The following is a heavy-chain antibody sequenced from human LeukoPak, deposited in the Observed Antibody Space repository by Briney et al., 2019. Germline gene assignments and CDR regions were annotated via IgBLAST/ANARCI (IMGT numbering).Heavy chain of an antibody. J-gene: IGHJ4*02. D-gene: IGHD4-17*01. CDR2: FHPDNGET. CDR1: GYTLTELS. Sequence: ASVKVSCKVSGYTLTELSMHWVRQAPGKGLEWMGGFHPDNGETTYAQKFQDRVTMTEDTSTDTAYMELSSLRSEDTAVYYWARDRGTVVTTASNWGQGKLVTVSS. CDR3: ARDRGTVVTTASN. V-gene: IGHV1-24*01.